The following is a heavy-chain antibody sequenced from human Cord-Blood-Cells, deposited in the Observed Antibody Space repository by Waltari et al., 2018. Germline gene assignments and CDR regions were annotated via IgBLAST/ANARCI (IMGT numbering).Heavy chain of an antibody. J-gene: IGHJ4*02. V-gene: IGHV1-69*10. CDR1: AGTFSSYA. D-gene: IGHD2-15*01. Sequence: QVQLVQSGAAVKKPGSSVKVSCTASAGTFSSYAISWVRQAPGQGLEWMGGSIPILGIAKYAQKFQGRVTITADKSTSTAYMELSSLRSEDTAVYYCARDKGHCSGGSCYYDYWGQGTLVTVSS. CDR2: SIPILGIA. CDR3: ARDKGHCSGGSCYYDY.